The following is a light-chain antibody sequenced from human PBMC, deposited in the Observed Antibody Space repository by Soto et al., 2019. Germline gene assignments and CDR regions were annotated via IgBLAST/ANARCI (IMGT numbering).Light chain of an antibody. Sequence: EIVLVQSPGTLSLSPGERATLSCRANQRVSNNDSAWYQQKPGQAPSLLISGPSSRATGVPDRFSGSGTGTDFSLTITRLEPEGFSVDYCQLYGVSSRVFPFGPGTKVGVK. CDR1: QRVSNND. CDR2: GPS. J-gene: IGKJ2*01. V-gene: IGKV3-20*01. CDR3: QLYGVSSRVFP.